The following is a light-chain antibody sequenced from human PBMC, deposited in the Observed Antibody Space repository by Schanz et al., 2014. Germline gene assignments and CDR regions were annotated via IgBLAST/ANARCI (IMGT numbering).Light chain of an antibody. CDR1: QNIDSY. Sequence: DIQMTQSPSSLSASIGDRVTITCRTSQNIDSYLNWYQHKPGKAPKVLIHSASVLQRGVPSRFSGSESGTEFTLTISSLQPDDFATYYCQQYNVYTSLTFGGGTKVQIK. CDR3: QQYNVYTSLT. J-gene: IGKJ4*01. V-gene: IGKV1-39*01. CDR2: SAS.